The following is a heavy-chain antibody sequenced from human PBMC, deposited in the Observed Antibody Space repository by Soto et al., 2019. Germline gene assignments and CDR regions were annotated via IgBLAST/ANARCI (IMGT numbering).Heavy chain of an antibody. CDR1: GATLNNYI. D-gene: IGHD4-17*01. CDR3: ARGGVVDYGDYNT. CDR2: IIPILGIP. J-gene: IGHJ5*02. Sequence: QVNLVQSGAEVRKPGSSVKVSCKTSGATLNNYIIGWVRQAPGQGLEWMGRIIPILGIPNYSQRFQDRLTITPDRSTSTLYMELGSLRSDDTAIYFCARGGVVDYGDYNTWGQGTLVTVSS. V-gene: IGHV1-69*02.